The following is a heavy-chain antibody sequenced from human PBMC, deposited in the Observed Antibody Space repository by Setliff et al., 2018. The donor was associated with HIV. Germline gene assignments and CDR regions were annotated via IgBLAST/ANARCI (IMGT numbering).Heavy chain of an antibody. V-gene: IGHV4-61*02. CDR2: IYTSGST. Sequence: PSETLSLTCTVSGGSISSGSYYWNWIRQPAGKGLEWIGRIYTSGSTNYNPSLKSRVTISVDTSKSQFSLKLSSVTAADTAVYYCAGEDNWNAFIWGQGTMVTVSS. CDR3: AGEDNWNAFI. CDR1: GGSISSGSYY. D-gene: IGHD1-20*01. J-gene: IGHJ3*02.